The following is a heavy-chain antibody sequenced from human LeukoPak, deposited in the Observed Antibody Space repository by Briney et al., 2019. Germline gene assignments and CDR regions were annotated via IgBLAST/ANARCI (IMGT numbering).Heavy chain of an antibody. CDR1: GFPFSNAW. V-gene: IGHV3-15*01. CDR2: IKNKTDGGTT. Sequence: GGSLRLSCAGSGFPFSNAWMNWVRQVPGKGLEWVGRIKNKTDGGTTDYAAPVKGRFAILRDDSKSILYLQMNSLKIEDTAVYYCTARSSVNNFFDYWGQGMMVTVAS. D-gene: IGHD3-10*01. J-gene: IGHJ4*02. CDR3: TARSSVNNFFDY.